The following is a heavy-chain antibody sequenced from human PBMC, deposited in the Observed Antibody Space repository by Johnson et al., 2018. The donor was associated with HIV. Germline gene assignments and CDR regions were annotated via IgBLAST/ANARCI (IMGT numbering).Heavy chain of an antibody. V-gene: IGHV3-20*04. Sequence: EVQLVESGGGVVRPGGSLRLSCAASGFTFDDYGMSWVRQAPGKGLEWVSGIDWTGANAGYADSVKGRFTISRDNAKNSLYLQMNSLKTEDTAVYYCSLYCNGGDCSHAFDIWGQGTMVTVSS. CDR1: GFTFDDYG. D-gene: IGHD2-21*02. CDR2: IDWTGANA. J-gene: IGHJ3*02. CDR3: SLYCNGGDCSHAFDI.